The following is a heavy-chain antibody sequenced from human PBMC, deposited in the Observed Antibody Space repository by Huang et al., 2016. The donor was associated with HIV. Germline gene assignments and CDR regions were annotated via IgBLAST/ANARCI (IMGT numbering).Heavy chain of an antibody. CDR2: SYSVGST. Sequence: EVQLVEIGGGLIQPGGSLRLSCAASGFTVSSNYMSWVRQAPGKGLEWVSVSYSVGSTYYADSVKGRFTISRDNSKNTLYLQMNSLRAEDTAVYYCARGMVRGVTLNWFDPWGQGTLVTVSS. CDR1: GFTVSSNY. J-gene: IGHJ5*02. V-gene: IGHV3-53*02. D-gene: IGHD3-10*01. CDR3: ARGMVRGVTLNWFDP.